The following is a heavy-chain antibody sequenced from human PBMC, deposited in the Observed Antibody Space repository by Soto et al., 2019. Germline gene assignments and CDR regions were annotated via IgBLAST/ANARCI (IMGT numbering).Heavy chain of an antibody. CDR3: VKDTLGGNSGWPGALDP. V-gene: IGHV3-23*01. Sequence: LRLSCAASGFTFSTYAMAWVRQAPGKGLEWVSGVSASGLNTDYADPVKGRFNISRDNSKNTLYLQMSSLRTEDTAVYYCVKDTLGGNSGWPGALDPGGQGTLVPSP. CDR1: GFTFSTYA. D-gene: IGHD6-19*01. CDR2: VSASGLNT. J-gene: IGHJ5*02.